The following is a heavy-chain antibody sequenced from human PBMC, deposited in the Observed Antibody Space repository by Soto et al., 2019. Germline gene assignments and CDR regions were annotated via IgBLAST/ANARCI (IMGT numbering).Heavy chain of an antibody. V-gene: IGHV1-18*04. Sequence: QDQLVQSGAEVKKPGASVKISCEASGYTFTSHGISWVRQAPGQGLEWLGWISTYNSRTHYAQKVQGRVTMTTDTSTSTGYLDLRSLTFDDTAVYYCARARYCASPSCYKHYYYGMDTWGQGTTVTVSS. CDR3: ARARYCASPSCYKHYYYGMDT. CDR1: GYTFTSHG. D-gene: IGHD2-2*02. J-gene: IGHJ6*02. CDR2: ISTYNSRT.